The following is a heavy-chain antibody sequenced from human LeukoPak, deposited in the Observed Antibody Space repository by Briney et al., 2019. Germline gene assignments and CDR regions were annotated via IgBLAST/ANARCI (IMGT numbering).Heavy chain of an antibody. CDR1: GFPFSSYW. V-gene: IGHV3-7*01. CDR2: IKQDGGEK. D-gene: IGHD1-26*01. Sequence: GGSLRLSCAASGFPFSSYWMSWVRQAPGKGLEWVANIKQDGGEKFYVDSVKGRFTISRDNAKNSLYLQMNTLRAEDTAVYYCARGEGLGTTNGGYYFAYWGQGSLVIVPS. CDR3: ARGEGLGTTNGGYYFAY. J-gene: IGHJ4*02.